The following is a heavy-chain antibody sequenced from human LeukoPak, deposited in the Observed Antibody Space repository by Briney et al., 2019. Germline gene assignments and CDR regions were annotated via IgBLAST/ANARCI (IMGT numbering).Heavy chain of an antibody. J-gene: IGHJ3*02. D-gene: IGHD2/OR15-2a*01. CDR3: AREVPYLKAFDI. CDR1: GFTFSSYA. Sequence: QTGGSLRLSCAASGFTFSSYAMSWVRQAPGKGLEWVSAISGSGGSTYYADSVKGRFTISRDSSKNTLYLQMGSLRAEDMAVYYCAREVPYLKAFDIWGQGTMVTVSS. CDR2: ISGSGGST. V-gene: IGHV3-23*01.